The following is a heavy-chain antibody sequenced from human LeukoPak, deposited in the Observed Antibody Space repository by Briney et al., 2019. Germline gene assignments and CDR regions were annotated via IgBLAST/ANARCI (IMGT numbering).Heavy chain of an antibody. J-gene: IGHJ3*02. CDR2: INPSGGST. D-gene: IGHD3-3*01. CDR1: GYTFTSYY. V-gene: IGHV1-46*01. Sequence: ASVKVSCKASGYTFTSYYMHWVRQAPGQGLEWMGIINPSGGSTSYAQKFQGRVTMTRDTSTSTVYMELSSLRAEDTAVYYCARGFTIFGVVNDGFDIWGQGTKVTVSS. CDR3: ARGFTIFGVVNDGFDI.